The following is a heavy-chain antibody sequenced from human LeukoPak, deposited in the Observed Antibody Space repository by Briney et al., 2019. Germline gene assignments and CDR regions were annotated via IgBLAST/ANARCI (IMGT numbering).Heavy chain of an antibody. Sequence: GGSLRLYCAASGFTFSSYAMSWVRQAPGKGLEWVSAISGSGGSTYYADSVKGRFTISRDNSKNTLYLQMNSLRAEDTAVYYCAKTIIAARPFKAFDYWGQGTLVTVSS. J-gene: IGHJ4*02. CDR2: ISGSGGST. V-gene: IGHV3-23*01. CDR1: GFTFSSYA. CDR3: AKTIIAARPFKAFDY. D-gene: IGHD6-6*01.